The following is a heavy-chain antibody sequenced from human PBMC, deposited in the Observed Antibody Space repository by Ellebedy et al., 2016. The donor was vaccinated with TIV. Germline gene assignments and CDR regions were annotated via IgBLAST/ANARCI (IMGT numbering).Heavy chain of an antibody. J-gene: IGHJ4*02. D-gene: IGHD6-13*01. V-gene: IGHV3-20*04. CDR2: IDWNGGRT. CDR3: ARTHRPIISASGLDY. CDR1: GLTVSSNF. Sequence: GESLKISXVASGLTVSSNFMNWVRQAPGKGLEWVSGIDWNGGRTGYADSVKGRFTISRDNAKNSLYLQMNSLRDDDTALYFCARTHRPIISASGLDYWGQGTLVTVSS.